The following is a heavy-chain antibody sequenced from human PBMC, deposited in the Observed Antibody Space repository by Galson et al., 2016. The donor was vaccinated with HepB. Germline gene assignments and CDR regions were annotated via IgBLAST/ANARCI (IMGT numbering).Heavy chain of an antibody. CDR2: VIPIFGTM. CDR1: GGFFTSYA. Sequence: SVKVSCKGSGGFFTSYAISWVRQAPGQGLEWTGGVIPIFGTMNYAHKFQGRVTITADRSTNTAYMEMNNLKSEDTAVYYCARGSYGYDYGFFEDWGQGTLVTVSS. V-gene: IGHV1-69*06. J-gene: IGHJ4*02. D-gene: IGHD5-18*01. CDR3: ARGSYGYDYGFFED.